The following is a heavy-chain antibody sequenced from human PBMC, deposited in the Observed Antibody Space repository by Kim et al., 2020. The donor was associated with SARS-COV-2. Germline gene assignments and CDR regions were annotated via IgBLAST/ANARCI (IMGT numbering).Heavy chain of an antibody. Sequence: GGSLRLSCAASGFTFSSYGMHWVRQAPGKGLEWVAVISYDGSNKYYADSVKGRFTISRDNSKNTLYLQMNSLRAEDTAVYYCARGSSPGSAAAAPLDYWGQGTLVTVSS. D-gene: IGHD6-13*01. CDR3: ARGSSPGSAAAAPLDY. CDR2: ISYDGSNK. J-gene: IGHJ4*02. V-gene: IGHV3-33*05. CDR1: GFTFSSYG.